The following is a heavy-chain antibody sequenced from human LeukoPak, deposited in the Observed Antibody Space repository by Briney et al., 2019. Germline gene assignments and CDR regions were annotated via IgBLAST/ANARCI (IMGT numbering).Heavy chain of an antibody. Sequence: GGALRLSCAASGFTFSNYAMNWVRQAPGKGLEWVSTISDSGGSTYYADSVKGRFTISRDNSKNTLYLQMNSLRAEDTAVYYCAKKRGWFGESDFDYWGQGTLVTVSS. CDR3: AKKRGWFGESDFDY. CDR1: GFTFSNYA. J-gene: IGHJ4*02. CDR2: ISDSGGST. V-gene: IGHV3-23*01. D-gene: IGHD3-10*01.